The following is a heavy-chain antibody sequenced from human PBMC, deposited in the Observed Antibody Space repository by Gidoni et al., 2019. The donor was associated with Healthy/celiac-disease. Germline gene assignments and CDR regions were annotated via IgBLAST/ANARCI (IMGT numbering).Heavy chain of an antibody. Sequence: EVQLLESGGGLVQPGGSLRLSCAASGFHFSSYAMSWVRQGPGKGLGWVLAISGSGGSTYYADNGKGRFTISRDNSKNTLYRQMNSLRAEDTAVYYCAKEGYSGSHTFDYWGQGTLVTVSS. CDR2: ISGSGGST. D-gene: IGHD1-26*01. J-gene: IGHJ4*02. CDR1: GFHFSSYA. CDR3: AKEGYSGSHTFDY. V-gene: IGHV3-23*01.